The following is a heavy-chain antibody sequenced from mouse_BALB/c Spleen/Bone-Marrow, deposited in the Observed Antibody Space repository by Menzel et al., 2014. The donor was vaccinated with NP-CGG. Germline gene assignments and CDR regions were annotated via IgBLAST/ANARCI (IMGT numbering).Heavy chain of an antibody. CDR1: GFSLTGYG. CDR2: IWGDGST. D-gene: IGHD2-14*01. Sequence: VQLQQSGPGLVAPSQSLSITCTVSGFSLTGYGVNWVRQPPGKGLEWLGMIWGDGSTDYNSALKSRLSISKGNSKSQVFLKMNSLQTDDTARYYCARDYYRYSMDYWGQGTSVTVSS. V-gene: IGHV2-6-7*01. CDR3: ARDYYRYSMDY. J-gene: IGHJ4*01.